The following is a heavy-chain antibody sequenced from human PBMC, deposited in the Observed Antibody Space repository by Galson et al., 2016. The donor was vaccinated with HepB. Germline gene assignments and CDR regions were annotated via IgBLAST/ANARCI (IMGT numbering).Heavy chain of an antibody. D-gene: IGHD3-3*01. V-gene: IGHV3-48*03. CDR2: ISVDSNTI. J-gene: IGHJ6*02. Sequence: SLRLSCAASGFIFNNYEMNWARQAPGKGLEWVAYISVDSNTIYYADSVKGRFTVSRDDAERTVHLQMESLRAEDTAVYYCARDFDFWNGFPHGMDVWGQGTTVTVSS. CDR3: ARDFDFWNGFPHGMDV. CDR1: GFIFNNYE.